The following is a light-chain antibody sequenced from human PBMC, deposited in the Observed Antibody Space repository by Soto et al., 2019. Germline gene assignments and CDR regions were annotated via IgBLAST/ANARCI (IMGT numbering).Light chain of an antibody. CDR3: CSYAGNSTFV. J-gene: IGLJ1*01. CDR2: EVN. V-gene: IGLV2-23*02. Sequence: QSALTQPASVSGSPGQSITISCTGTSTNLANYNLVSWYQQYPGKAPKLIIYEVNKRPSGFSNRFSGAKSGNTASLTISGLQAEDEDDYYCCSYAGNSTFVFGTGTRSPS. CDR1: STNLANYNL.